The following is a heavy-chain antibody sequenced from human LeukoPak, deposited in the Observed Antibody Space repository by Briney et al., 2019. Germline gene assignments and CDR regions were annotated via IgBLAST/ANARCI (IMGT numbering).Heavy chain of an antibody. D-gene: IGHD3-22*01. Sequence: PGGSLSLSCADSGFTFSRSWMTWVRQAPGKGLEWVANTNEDGSAQYYVDSVKGRYTISRDNPKSTLYLEMNSLRAEDTAIYYCARDAGYDRFDYWGQGTLVAVSS. V-gene: IGHV3-7*05. CDR3: ARDAGYDRFDY. J-gene: IGHJ4*02. CDR2: TNEDGSAQ. CDR1: GFTFSRSW.